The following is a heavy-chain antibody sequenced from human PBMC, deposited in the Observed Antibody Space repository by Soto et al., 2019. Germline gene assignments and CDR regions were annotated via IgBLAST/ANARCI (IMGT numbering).Heavy chain of an antibody. CDR2: ISWNSGSI. D-gene: IGHD2-2*01. CDR1: GFTFDDYA. Sequence: GGSLRLSCAASGFTFDDYAMHWVRQAPGKGLEWVSGISWNSGSIGYADSVKGRFTISRDNAKNSLYLQMNSLRAEDTALYYCAKDIVPSPYGRFDYWGQGTLVTVSS. J-gene: IGHJ4*02. CDR3: AKDIVPSPYGRFDY. V-gene: IGHV3-9*01.